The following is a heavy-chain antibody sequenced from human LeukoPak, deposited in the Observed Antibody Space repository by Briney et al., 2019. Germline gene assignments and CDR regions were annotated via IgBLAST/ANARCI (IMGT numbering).Heavy chain of an antibody. Sequence: PSETLSLTCTVSGGSITGSYWSWIRQPAGKGLQWIGRIYSSGRTNYNPFLDSRVTISVDTSRSRLSPKLIHVTATDTAMYYCARGGNWFDAWGQGTLVTVSP. CDR3: ARGGNWFDA. D-gene: IGHD3-10*01. CDR1: GGSITGSY. CDR2: IYSSGRT. J-gene: IGHJ5*02. V-gene: IGHV4-4*07.